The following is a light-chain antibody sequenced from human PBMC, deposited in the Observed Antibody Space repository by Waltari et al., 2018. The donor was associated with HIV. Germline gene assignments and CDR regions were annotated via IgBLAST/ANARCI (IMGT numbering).Light chain of an antibody. CDR1: SSNIGAGYD. CDR3: QSFDSSLTTSGVI. J-gene: IGLJ2*01. V-gene: IGLV1-40*01. CDR2: ANI. Sequence: QSVLTQPPSVSGAPGQRATISCTGSSSNIGAGYDVNWYQQLPGTAPKLLIYANINRPSGVPDRFSGSKSGSSASLAITGLQAEDEAHYYCQSFDSSLTTSGVIFGGGTKLTVL.